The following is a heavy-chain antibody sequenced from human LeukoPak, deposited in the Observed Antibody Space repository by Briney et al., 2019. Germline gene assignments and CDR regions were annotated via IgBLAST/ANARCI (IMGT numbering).Heavy chain of an antibody. CDR1: GYSISSGYY. V-gene: IGHV4-38-2*02. Sequence: SETLSLTCTVSGYSISSGYYWGWLRQPPGKGLEWIGSIYHSGSTYYNPSLKSQVTISVDTSKNQFSLKLSSVTAADTAVYYCARAVNRWNAFDIWGQGTMVTVSS. CDR3: ARAVNRWNAFDI. J-gene: IGHJ3*02. CDR2: IYHSGST. D-gene: IGHD2/OR15-2a*01.